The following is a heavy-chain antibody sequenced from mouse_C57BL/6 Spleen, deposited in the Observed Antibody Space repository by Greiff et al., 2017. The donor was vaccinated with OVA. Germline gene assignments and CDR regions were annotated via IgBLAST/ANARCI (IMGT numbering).Heavy chain of an antibody. D-gene: IGHD1-1*01. V-gene: IGHV1-54*01. CDR2: INPGSGGT. J-gene: IGHJ2*01. CDR3: ARSTTGFDY. Sequence: VMLVESGAELVRPGTSVKVSCKASGYAFTNYLIEWVKQRPGQGLEWIGVINPGSGGTNYNEKFKGKATLTADKSSSTAYMQLSSLTSEDSAVYFCARSTTGFDYWGQGTTLTVSS. CDR1: GYAFTNYL.